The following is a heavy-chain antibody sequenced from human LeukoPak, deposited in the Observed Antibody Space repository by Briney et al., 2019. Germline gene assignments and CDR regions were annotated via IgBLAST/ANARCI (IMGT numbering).Heavy chain of an antibody. CDR3: ARYGDDGSGSPNFDY. CDR1: GFTFSSYS. D-gene: IGHD3-10*01. V-gene: IGHV3-48*02. J-gene: IGHJ4*02. Sequence: PGGSLRLSCAASGFTFSSYSMNWVRQAPWKGLEWVSYISSSSSTIYYADSVKGRFTISRDNAKNSLYLQMNSLRDEDTAVYYCARYGDDGSGSPNFDYWGQGTLVTVSS. CDR2: ISSSSSTI.